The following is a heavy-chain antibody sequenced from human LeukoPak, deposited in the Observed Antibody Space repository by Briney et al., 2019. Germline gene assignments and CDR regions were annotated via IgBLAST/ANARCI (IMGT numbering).Heavy chain of an antibody. J-gene: IGHJ3*02. CDR1: GFTFSDYY. D-gene: IGHD4-17*01. CDR3: ARLTTVTTHDAFDI. Sequence: GGSLRLSCAASGFTFSDYYMSWIRQAPGKGLEWVSYISSSSSTIYYADSVKGRFTISRDNAKNSLYLQMNSLRAEDTAVYYCARLTTVTTHDAFDIWGQGTMVTVSS. V-gene: IGHV3-11*04. CDR2: ISSSSSTI.